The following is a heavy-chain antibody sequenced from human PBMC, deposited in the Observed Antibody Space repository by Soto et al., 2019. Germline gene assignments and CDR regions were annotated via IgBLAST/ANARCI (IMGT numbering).Heavy chain of an antibody. CDR1: GFTFDTYT. CDR3: ARGSASKSGHLWYFDL. J-gene: IGHJ2*01. Sequence: GGTLRLCCTASGFTFDTYTMNWLRQAPGRGLEWVSSISATTTYKYYAASVEGRFTISRDNAKNSLYLQTNSLGAEDTAVYYCARGSASKSGHLWYFDLWGRGTLVTVSS. D-gene: IGHD2-8*02. CDR2: ISATTTYK. V-gene: IGHV3-21*01.